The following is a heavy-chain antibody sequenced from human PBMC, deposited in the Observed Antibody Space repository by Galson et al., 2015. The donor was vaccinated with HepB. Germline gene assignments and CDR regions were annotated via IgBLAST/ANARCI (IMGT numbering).Heavy chain of an antibody. V-gene: IGHV3-11*05. CDR1: GFTFSDSY. J-gene: IGHJ4*02. Sequence: SLRLSCAASGFTFSDSYMSWIRQTPGKQLEWIASISGGSTHTIYIDSVRGRFTISRDNVKNSLFLQMNSLRVEDTAVYYCAKDGGNIWFAYWGQGTLVSVSS. CDR3: AKDGGNIWFAY. CDR2: ISGGSTHT.